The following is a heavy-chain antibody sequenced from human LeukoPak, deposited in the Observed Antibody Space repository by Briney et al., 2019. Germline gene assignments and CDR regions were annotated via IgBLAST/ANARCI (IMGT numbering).Heavy chain of an antibody. V-gene: IGHV3-21*01. D-gene: IGHD3-10*01. Sequence: PGGSLRLSCAASGFTFSSCSMNWVRQAPGKGLEWVSSISSSSSYIYYADSVKGRFTISRDNAKNSLYLQMNSLRAEDMAVYYCARVKETTKGVYYGSGSLNWFDPWGQGTLVTVSS. CDR1: GFTFSSCS. CDR2: ISSSSSYI. J-gene: IGHJ5*02. CDR3: ARVKETTKGVYYGSGSLNWFDP.